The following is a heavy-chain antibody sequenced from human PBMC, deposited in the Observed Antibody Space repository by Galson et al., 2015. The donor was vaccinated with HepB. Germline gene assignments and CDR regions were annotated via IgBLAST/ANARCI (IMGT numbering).Heavy chain of an antibody. V-gene: IGHV4-39*02. Sequence: LSLTCTVSGGSISDSTYYWGWIRQPPGKGLEWIGSIHFSGSTYYNPSLKSRPTISVDTSKNHYSLKLTSVTAADTAVYYCSSDDDYGDYWGQGTLVTVSS. CDR3: SSDDDYGDY. J-gene: IGHJ4*02. CDR1: GGSISDSTYY. CDR2: IHFSGST.